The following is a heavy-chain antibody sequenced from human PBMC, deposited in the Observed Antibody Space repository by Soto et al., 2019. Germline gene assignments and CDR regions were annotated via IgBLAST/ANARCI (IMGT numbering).Heavy chain of an antibody. Sequence: QVQLVQSGAEVKKPGASVKVSCKASGYTFTSYYMHWVRQAPGQGLEWMGGIIPIFGTANYAQKFQGRVTITADKSTSTAYMELSSLRSEDTAVYYCARVGNYYDSSGYPTGYFDLWGRGTLVTVSS. J-gene: IGHJ2*01. V-gene: IGHV1-69*06. CDR3: ARVGNYYDSSGYPTGYFDL. CDR1: GYTFTSYY. D-gene: IGHD3-22*01. CDR2: IIPIFGTA.